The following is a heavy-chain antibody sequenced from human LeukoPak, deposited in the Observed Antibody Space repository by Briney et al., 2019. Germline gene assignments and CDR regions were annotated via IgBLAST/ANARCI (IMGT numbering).Heavy chain of an antibody. CDR3: ARGRGTIYMFDY. V-gene: IGHV3-74*01. Sequence: GGSLRLSSAASGFTFNRYWMHWVRQVPGKGLVWVPRINSDGSSTTYADSVKGRFTISRDNARNTLYLQMNSLRAEDTAVYYCARGRGTIYMFDYWGQGTLVTVSS. J-gene: IGHJ4*02. CDR1: GFTFNRYW. D-gene: IGHD2/OR15-2a*01. CDR2: INSDGSST.